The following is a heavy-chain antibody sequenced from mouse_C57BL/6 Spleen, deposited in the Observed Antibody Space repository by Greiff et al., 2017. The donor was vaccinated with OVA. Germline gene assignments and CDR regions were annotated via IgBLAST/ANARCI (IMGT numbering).Heavy chain of an antibody. D-gene: IGHD3-3*01. CDR2: ISSGSSTI. CDR3: ATRGYYYAMDY. V-gene: IGHV5-17*01. CDR1: GFTFSDYG. J-gene: IGHJ4*01. Sequence: EVKVVESGGGLVKPGGSLKLSCAASGFTFSDYGMHWVRQAPEKGLEWVAYISSGSSTIYYADTVKGRFTISRDNAKNTLFLQMTSLRSEDTAMYYCATRGYYYAMDYWGQGTSVTVSS.